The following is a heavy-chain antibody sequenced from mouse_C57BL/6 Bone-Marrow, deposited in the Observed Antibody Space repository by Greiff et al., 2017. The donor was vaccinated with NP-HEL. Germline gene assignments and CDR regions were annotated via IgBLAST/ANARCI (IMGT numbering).Heavy chain of an antibody. D-gene: IGHD2-2*01. J-gene: IGHJ3*01. V-gene: IGHV1-52*01. CDR2: IDPSDSET. CDR1: GYTFTSYW. CDR3: ARRDGYEGGAWFAY. Sequence: QVQLQQPGAGLVRPGSSVKLSCKASGYTFTSYWMHWVKQRPIQGLEWIGNIDPSDSETHYTQTFKDKATLTVDKSSNTAYMQLSSLTSEDSAVYYCARRDGYEGGAWFAYWGQGTLVTVSA.